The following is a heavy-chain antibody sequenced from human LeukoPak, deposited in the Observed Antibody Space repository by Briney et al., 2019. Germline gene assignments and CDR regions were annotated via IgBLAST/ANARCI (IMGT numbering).Heavy chain of an antibody. V-gene: IGHV1-69*06. Sequence: SVKVSCKASGGTFSSYAISWVRQAPGQGLECMGRIIPIFGTANYAQKFRGRVTITADKSTSTAYMELSSLRSEDTAVYYCARLSDYYDSSGYYSQFDYWGQGTLVTVSS. J-gene: IGHJ4*02. CDR2: IIPIFGTA. CDR1: GGTFSSYA. D-gene: IGHD3-22*01. CDR3: ARLSDYYDSSGYYSQFDY.